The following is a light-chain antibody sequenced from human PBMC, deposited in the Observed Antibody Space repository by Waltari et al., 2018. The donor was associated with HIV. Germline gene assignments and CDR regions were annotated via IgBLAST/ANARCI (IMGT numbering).Light chain of an antibody. CDR1: SSDVGAYKY. CDR3: SSYATGNNVI. Sequence: QSALTQPPSASGSPGQSVTISCTGTSSDVGAYKYVSWYQQHPGKDPKLIIYEVTRRPSGVPDRFSCSKSGNTASLTVSGLQAEDEADYHCSSYATGNNVIFGGGTKLTVL. V-gene: IGLV2-8*01. J-gene: IGLJ2*01. CDR2: EVT.